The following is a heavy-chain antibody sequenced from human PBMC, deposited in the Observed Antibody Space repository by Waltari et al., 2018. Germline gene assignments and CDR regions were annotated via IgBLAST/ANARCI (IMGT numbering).Heavy chain of an antibody. CDR3: ARNGATSGWLEFDS. CDR1: AFPFRNHM. D-gene: IGHD6-19*01. CDR2: ISRDSTYI. Sequence: EVQVVESGGGLVKPGGSLRLSCAASAFPFRNHMLIWARQAPGRGLEWVSSISRDSTYIHYADSIQGRFTISRDDAKNSVFLQMNSLRAEDTAVYYCARNGATSGWLEFDSWGQGTLVTVSS. J-gene: IGHJ4*02. V-gene: IGHV3-21*02.